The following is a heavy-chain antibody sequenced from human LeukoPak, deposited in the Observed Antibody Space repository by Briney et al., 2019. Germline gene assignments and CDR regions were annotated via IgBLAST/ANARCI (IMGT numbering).Heavy chain of an antibody. J-gene: IGHJ6*02. V-gene: IGHV5-51*01. CDR1: GYSFTSYW. Sequence: GESLKISCKGSGYSFTSYWIGWVRQMPGKGLEWMGIIYPGDSDTRYSPSLQGQVTISADKSISTAYLQWSSLKASDTAMYYCASSRKVVAATRNYYYYGMDVWGQGTTVTVSS. D-gene: IGHD2-15*01. CDR3: ASSRKVVAATRNYYYYGMDV. CDR2: IYPGDSDT.